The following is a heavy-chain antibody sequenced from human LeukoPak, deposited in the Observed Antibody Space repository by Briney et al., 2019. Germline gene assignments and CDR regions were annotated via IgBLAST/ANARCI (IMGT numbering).Heavy chain of an antibody. V-gene: IGHV1-69*05. CDR1: GYTFTSFD. CDR2: IIPMFGTA. CDR3: ASGTTDIVVVPATLRNYYFDY. D-gene: IGHD2-2*01. Sequence: ASVKVSCKASGYTFTSFDMNWVRQATGQGLEWMGGIIPMFGTAKYAQKFQGRVTITTDKSTSTAYMELSSLRSEDTAVYYCASGTTDIVVVPATLRNYYFDYWGQGTLVTVSS. J-gene: IGHJ4*02.